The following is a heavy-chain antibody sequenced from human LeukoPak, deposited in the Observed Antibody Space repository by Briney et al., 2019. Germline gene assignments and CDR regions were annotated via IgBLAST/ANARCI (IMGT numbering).Heavy chain of an antibody. CDR3: ARDLNYDILTGRRHMFDP. J-gene: IGHJ5*02. CDR1: GYTFTSHG. CDR2: ISAYNGNT. Sequence: ATVKVSCKASGYTFTSHGISWVRQAPGQGLEWMGWISAYNGNTNYAQKLQARVTMTTDTSTSTAYMELRSLRSDDTAVYYCARDLNYDILTGRRHMFDPWGQGTLVTVSS. D-gene: IGHD3-9*01. V-gene: IGHV1-18*04.